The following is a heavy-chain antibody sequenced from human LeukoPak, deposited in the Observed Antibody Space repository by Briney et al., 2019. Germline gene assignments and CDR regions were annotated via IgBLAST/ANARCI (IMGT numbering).Heavy chain of an antibody. CDR1: GFTFSSYA. CDR3: ARDGGIAADPDWYFDF. V-gene: IGHV3-23*01. D-gene: IGHD6-13*01. Sequence: PGGSLRLSCAASGFTFSSYAMSWVRQAPGKGLEWVSAISGSGGSTYYADSVKGRFTISRDNSKNTLYLQMNSLRVEDTAVYYCARDGGIAADPDWYFDFWGQGTLVTVSS. J-gene: IGHJ4*02. CDR2: ISGSGGST.